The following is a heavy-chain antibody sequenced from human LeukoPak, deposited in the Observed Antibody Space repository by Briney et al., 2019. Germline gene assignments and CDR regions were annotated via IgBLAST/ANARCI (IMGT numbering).Heavy chain of an antibody. J-gene: IGHJ5*02. CDR2: FYYGGST. D-gene: IGHD3-10*01. V-gene: IGHV4-39*01. CDR3: ARGWFGELLGYFDP. CDR1: GVSISSSGYY. Sequence: SETLSLTCSVSGVSISSSGYYWGWIRQPPGKGLEWIGSFYYGGSTYYNPSLKSRVILSVDTSRNQFSLKLNSVTAPDTAVYYCARGWFGELLGYFDPWGQGALVTVSS.